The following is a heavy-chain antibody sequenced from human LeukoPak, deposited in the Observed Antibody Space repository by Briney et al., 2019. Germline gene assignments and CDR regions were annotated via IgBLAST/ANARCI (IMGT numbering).Heavy chain of an antibody. CDR2: IRGDGGEK. J-gene: IGHJ4*02. V-gene: IGHV3-7*03. D-gene: IGHD3-10*01. CDR3: ARDFGSGSSFGWVGHFDY. Sequence: GGSLRLSCAGSGFDFHNYWISWIRQAPGKGLEWVANIRGDGGEKFYGDSVKGRFIISRDNAQNSVFLQMNRLRSDDTATYYCARDFGSGSSFGWVGHFDYWGQGTLVTVSS. CDR1: GFDFHNYW.